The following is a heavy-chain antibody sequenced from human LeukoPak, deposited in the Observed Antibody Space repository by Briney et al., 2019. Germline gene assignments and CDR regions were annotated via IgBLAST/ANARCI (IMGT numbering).Heavy chain of an antibody. Sequence: GGSLRLSCAASGFTFSSYSMNWVRQAPGKGLEWVSSISSSSNFIYYADSVKGRFTISRDNAKNSLYLQMNSLRAEDTAVYYCARAISDYDASDIWAKGQWSPSLQ. V-gene: IGHV3-21*01. CDR1: GFTFSSYS. D-gene: IGHD4-17*01. CDR3: ARAISDYDASDI. J-gene: IGHJ3*02. CDR2: ISSSSNFI.